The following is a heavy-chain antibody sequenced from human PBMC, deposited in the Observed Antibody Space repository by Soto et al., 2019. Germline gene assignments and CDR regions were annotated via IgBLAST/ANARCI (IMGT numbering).Heavy chain of an antibody. D-gene: IGHD3-22*01. CDR1: GYTFTSYY. J-gene: IGHJ6*02. Sequence: ASVKVSCKASGYTFTSYYMHWVRQAPGQGLEWMGIINPSGGSTSYAQKFQGRVTMTRDTSTSTVYMELSSLRSEDTAVYYCARSVVVTLYYYYGMDVWGQGTLVTVSS. V-gene: IGHV1-46*03. CDR3: ARSVVVTLYYYYGMDV. CDR2: INPSGGST.